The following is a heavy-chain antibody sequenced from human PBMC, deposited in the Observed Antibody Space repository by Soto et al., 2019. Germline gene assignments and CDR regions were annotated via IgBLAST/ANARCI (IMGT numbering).Heavy chain of an antibody. D-gene: IGHD2-15*01. CDR2: IYSGGST. V-gene: IGHV3-53*01. J-gene: IGHJ3*02. CDR3: ASPVVVVASDAFDI. CDR1: GFTVSSNY. Sequence: GGSLRLSCAASGFTVSSNYMSWVRQAPGKGLEWVSVIYSGGSTYYADSVKGRFTISRDNTKNTLYLQMNSLRAEDTAVYYCASPVVVVASDAFDIWGKGTMVTVSS.